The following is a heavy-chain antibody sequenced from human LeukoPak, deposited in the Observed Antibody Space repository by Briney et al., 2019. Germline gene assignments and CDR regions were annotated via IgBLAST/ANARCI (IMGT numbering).Heavy chain of an antibody. CDR2: ISSSSSTI. J-gene: IGHJ4*02. D-gene: IGHD2-2*01. CDR1: GFTFSSYG. V-gene: IGHV3-48*04. Sequence: GGSLRLSCAASGFTFSSYGMHWVRQAPGKGLEWVSYISSSSSTIYYADSVKGRFTISRDNAKNSLYLQMSSLRAEDTAVYYCARDYCSTTSCLDYWGQGTLVTVSS. CDR3: ARDYCSTTSCLDY.